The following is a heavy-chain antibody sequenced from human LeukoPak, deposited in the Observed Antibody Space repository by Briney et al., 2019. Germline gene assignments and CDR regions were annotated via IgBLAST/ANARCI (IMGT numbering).Heavy chain of an antibody. J-gene: IGHJ4*02. Sequence: GGSLRLSCAADSAFSFNTYSWIRQTPGKGLEWVAKMKEDGSATYYVDSAQGRFTISRDNAKSSLYLQMSSLKVEDTAVYYCARGGASHFESWGQGTLVTVST. CDR2: MKEDGSAT. CDR1: AFSFNTYS. CDR3: ARGGASHFES. D-gene: IGHD3-16*01. V-gene: IGHV3-7*04.